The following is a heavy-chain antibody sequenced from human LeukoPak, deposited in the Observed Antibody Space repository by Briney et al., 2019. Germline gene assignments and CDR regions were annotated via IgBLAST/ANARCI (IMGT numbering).Heavy chain of an antibody. CDR1: GFTFSSYS. CDR2: ISSSSSTI. D-gene: IGHD1-26*01. CDR3: ARGGWELGV. Sequence: GGSLRLSCAASGFTFSSYSMNWVRQAPGKGLEWVSYISSSSSTIYYADSVKGRFTISRDNAKNSLYLQMNSLRAEDTAVYYCARGGWELGVWGQGTLVTVSS. J-gene: IGHJ4*02. V-gene: IGHV3-48*04.